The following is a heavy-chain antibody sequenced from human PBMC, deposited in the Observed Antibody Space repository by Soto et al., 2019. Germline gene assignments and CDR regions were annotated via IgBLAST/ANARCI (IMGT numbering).Heavy chain of an antibody. D-gene: IGHD5-12*01. CDR3: ASESPIKGTWPTLAS. V-gene: IGHV4-30-4*01. CDR1: GDSIISAGYY. J-gene: IGHJ4*02. Sequence: SETLSRTFTVTGDSIISAGYYCSCVRQPPGKDLYWIVYIYCSGSADYNPSLKSRVTRSVATCKHQFSLKLSSVTHADTAVYYCASESPIKGTWPTLASCGQGPLGTVS. CDR2: IYCSGSA.